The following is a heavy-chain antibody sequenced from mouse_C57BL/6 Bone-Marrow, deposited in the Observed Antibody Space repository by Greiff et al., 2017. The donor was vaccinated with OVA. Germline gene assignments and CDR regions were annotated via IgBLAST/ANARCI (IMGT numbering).Heavy chain of an antibody. Sequence: DVKLVESGGGLVKPGGSLKLSCAASGFTFSDYGMNWVRQAPEKGLEWVAYISSGSSTIYSADTVKGRFTISRDNAKNTLFLQMTRLRAEDTAMYYWARGGFIDPFAYWGQGTLVTVSA. V-gene: IGHV5-17*01. J-gene: IGHJ3*01. D-gene: IGHD1-1*01. CDR3: ARGGFIDPFAY. CDR2: ISSGSSTI. CDR1: GFTFSDYG.